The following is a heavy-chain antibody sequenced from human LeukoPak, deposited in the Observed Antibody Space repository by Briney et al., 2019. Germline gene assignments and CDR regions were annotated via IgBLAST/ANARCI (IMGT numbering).Heavy chain of an antibody. Sequence: GWPLRLLCVPSVHKVSNLDVSWLRQAPGGRLEWVKIFHGGRLTLYAVSVKGLFTISRDNSRNTHHLQMNSLRAEDTGVYYCVRDRGIASTGGYSMDIWGQGATGTVSS. CDR3: VRDRGIASTGGYSMDI. J-gene: IGHJ6*02. D-gene: IGHD6-13*01. V-gene: IGHV3-53*01. CDR1: VHKVSNLD. CDR2: FHGGRLT.